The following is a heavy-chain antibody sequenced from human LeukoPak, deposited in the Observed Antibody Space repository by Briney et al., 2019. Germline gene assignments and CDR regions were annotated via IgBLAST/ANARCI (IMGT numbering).Heavy chain of an antibody. Sequence: GGSLTLSCAASGFIVSSNYMSWVRQAPGKGLEWVSVLYSGGDTYYAGSVQGRFTVSRDNSKNTLYLQMNSLRAEDTAVYYCARGKYSSSWSIDYWGQGTLVTVSS. V-gene: IGHV3-53*01. D-gene: IGHD6-13*01. J-gene: IGHJ4*02. CDR3: ARGKYSSSWSIDY. CDR2: LYSGGDT. CDR1: GFIVSSNY.